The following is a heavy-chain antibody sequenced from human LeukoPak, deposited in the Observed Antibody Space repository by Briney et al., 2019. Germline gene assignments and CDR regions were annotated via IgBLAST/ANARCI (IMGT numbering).Heavy chain of an antibody. CDR1: GFTFSHYA. CDR3: ARTLLYTTSSPDHNWFDP. Sequence: RSGGSLRLSCAASGFTFSHYAMSWVRQAPGKGLDWVSSITGTGDNTYYADSVKGRFTISRDNSKNTLYLQMNCLRAEDTAVYYCARTLLYTTSSPDHNWFDPWGQGTLVTVSS. J-gene: IGHJ5*02. CDR2: ITGTGDNT. V-gene: IGHV3-23*01. D-gene: IGHD6-6*01.